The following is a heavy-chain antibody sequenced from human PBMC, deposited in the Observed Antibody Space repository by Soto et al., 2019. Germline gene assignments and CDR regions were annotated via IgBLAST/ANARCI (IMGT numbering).Heavy chain of an antibody. D-gene: IGHD3-16*02. CDR3: ARDRLPLGELSPGEY. V-gene: IGHV1-18*01. Sequence: ASVKVSCKASGYTFTNYRISWVRQAPGQGLEWMGYNRNYAQKLQGRVTMTTDTATSTAYMELRSLRSDDTAVYHCARDRLPLGELSPGEYWGQGTVVTVSS. J-gene: IGHJ4*02. CDR1: GYTFTNYR. CDR2: NR.